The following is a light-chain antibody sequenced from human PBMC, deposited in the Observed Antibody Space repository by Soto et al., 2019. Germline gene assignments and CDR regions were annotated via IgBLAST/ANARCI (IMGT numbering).Light chain of an antibody. CDR1: QTVSSNY. CDR2: GAS. J-gene: IGKJ2*01. Sequence: EIVLTQSPGTLSLSPGESATLSCRASQTVSSNYLAWYQQRPGQAPRLLIFGASSRATGIPDRFSGSGSGTDFTLSIYRLEPEDFAVYSCQQYGSLPYTFGQGTKVEIK. CDR3: QQYGSLPYT. V-gene: IGKV3-20*01.